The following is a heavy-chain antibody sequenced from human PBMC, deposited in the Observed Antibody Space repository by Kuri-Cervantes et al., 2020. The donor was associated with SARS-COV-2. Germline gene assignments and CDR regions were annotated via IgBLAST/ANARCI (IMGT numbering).Heavy chain of an antibody. D-gene: IGHD3-22*01. CDR1: GLTFSTFA. V-gene: IGHV3-23*03. Sequence: GGSLRLSCAASGLTFSTFAMGWVRQAPGKGLEWVSFIDNAASNTYYADSVKGRFTISRDSSTNMVSLQMNSLRGDDTAVYYCAKDLYESGGYTWAYWGQGTRVTVSS. J-gene: IGHJ4*02. CDR2: IDNAASNT. CDR3: AKDLYESGGYTWAY.